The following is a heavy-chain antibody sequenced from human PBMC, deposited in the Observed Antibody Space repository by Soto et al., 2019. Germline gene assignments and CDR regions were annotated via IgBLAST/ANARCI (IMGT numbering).Heavy chain of an antibody. Sequence: GGSLRLSCEASGFTVSSKYMTWVRQAQGKGLEWLSVIYIDGATTYAASVKGRFTISRDDSKKTAYLQMNSLESEDTAVYYCSRDDSDWFFNWGRGTLVTVSS. CDR2: IYIDGAT. J-gene: IGHJ4*02. V-gene: IGHV3-53*03. CDR3: SRDDSDWFFN. CDR1: GFTVSSKY. D-gene: IGHD3-9*01.